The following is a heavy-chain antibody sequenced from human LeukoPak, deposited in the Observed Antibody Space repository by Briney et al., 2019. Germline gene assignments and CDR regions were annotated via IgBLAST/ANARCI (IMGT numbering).Heavy chain of an antibody. J-gene: IGHJ4*02. CDR3: ARDLSYCTNGVCSPVGDY. CDR2: INPSGGST. CDR1: GYTFTSYY. V-gene: IGHV1-46*01. D-gene: IGHD2-8*01. Sequence: GASVKVSCKASGYTFTSYYMHWVRQAPGQGLEWMGIINPSGGSTSYAQKFQGRVTMTRDTSTSTVYMELSSLRSEDTAAYYCARDLSYCTNGVCSPVGDYWGQGTLVTVSS.